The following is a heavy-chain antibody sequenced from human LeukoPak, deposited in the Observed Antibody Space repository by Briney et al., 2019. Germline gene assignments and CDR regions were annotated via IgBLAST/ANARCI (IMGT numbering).Heavy chain of an antibody. CDR2: IKQDGSEK. V-gene: IGHV3-7*01. J-gene: IGHJ6*03. CDR1: GFTFSSYW. Sequence: GGSLRLSCAASGFTFSSYWMSWVRQAPGKGLEWVANIKQDGSEKYYVDSVKGRFTISRDNAKNSLYLQMNSLRAEDTAVYYCAREKEGYCSRTSCYLDYYYYYMDVWGKGTTVTISS. D-gene: IGHD2-2*01. CDR3: AREKEGYCSRTSCYLDYYYYYMDV.